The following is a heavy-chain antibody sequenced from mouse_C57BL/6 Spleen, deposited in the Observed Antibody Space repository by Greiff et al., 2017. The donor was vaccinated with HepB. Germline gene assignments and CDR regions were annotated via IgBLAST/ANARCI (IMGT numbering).Heavy chain of an antibody. J-gene: IGHJ2*01. Sequence: VQLVESGPELVKPGASVKISCKASGYAFSSSWMNWVKQRPGKGLEWIGRIYPGDGDTNYNGKFKGKATLTADKSSSTAYMQLSGLTSEDSAVYFYTSLCYYGSSHYFGYWGQGTTLTVSS. CDR2: IYPGDGDT. CDR1: GYAFSSSW. D-gene: IGHD1-1*01. CDR3: TSLCYYGSSHYFGY. V-gene: IGHV1-82*01.